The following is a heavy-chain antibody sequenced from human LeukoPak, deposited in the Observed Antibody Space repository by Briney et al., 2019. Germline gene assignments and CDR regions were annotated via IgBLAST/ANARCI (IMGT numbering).Heavy chain of an antibody. CDR1: GFTFSNHW. CDR2: INQEGSEK. Sequence: GGSLRLSCAASGFTFSNHWMTWVRQAPGKGLEWVANINQEGSEKYYVDSVRGRFTISRDNAKNSLYLQMNSLRAEDTAVYYCARCLGGRCDYFDYWGQGTLVTVSS. J-gene: IGHJ4*02. D-gene: IGHD3-16*01. V-gene: IGHV3-7*01. CDR3: ARCLGGRCDYFDY.